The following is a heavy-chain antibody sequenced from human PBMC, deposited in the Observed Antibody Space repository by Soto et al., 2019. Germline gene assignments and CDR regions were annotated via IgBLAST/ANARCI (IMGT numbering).Heavy chain of an antibody. CDR1: GGSLSGYS. Sequence: QVQLQQWGAGLLKPSETLSLTCAVYGGSLSGYSWSWIRQPPGKGLDWIGEIIHSGRTNYNPSLKRRVSISGDTSKNQFSLKLSSVTAADTAVYYCARGPTQQLPPLSDYYYYGMDVWGQGTTVTVSS. V-gene: IGHV4-34*01. CDR3: ARGPTQQLPPLSDYYYYGMDV. D-gene: IGHD6-13*01. CDR2: IIHSGRT. J-gene: IGHJ6*02.